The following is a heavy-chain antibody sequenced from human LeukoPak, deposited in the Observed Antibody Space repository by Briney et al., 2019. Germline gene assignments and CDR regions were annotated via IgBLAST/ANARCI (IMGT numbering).Heavy chain of an antibody. J-gene: IGHJ5*02. V-gene: IGHV3-13*01. Sequence: GGSLRLSCVGSGFTLSNYDMHWVRQATGKGLEWDSSIGTDGDTYYSGSVKGRFTISRESAKNSVYLRMNSLRAGDTAVYYCARGGKGRGFDPWGQGTLVTVSS. CDR2: IGTDGDT. CDR3: ARGGKGRGFDP. D-gene: IGHD6-25*01. CDR1: GFTLSNYD.